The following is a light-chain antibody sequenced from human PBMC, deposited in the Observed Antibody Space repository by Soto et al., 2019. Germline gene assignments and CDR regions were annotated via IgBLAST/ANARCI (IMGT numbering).Light chain of an antibody. Sequence: EIVLTQSPATLSLSPGERATLSCRASQSVSPYLAWYQQRPGQAPRLLIHDASNRATDIPSRFSGSGSGTDFTLTISSLEPEDFAVYYCQQYGSSRYTFGQGTKLEIK. CDR3: QQYGSSRYT. J-gene: IGKJ2*01. CDR2: DAS. CDR1: QSVSPY. V-gene: IGKV3-11*01.